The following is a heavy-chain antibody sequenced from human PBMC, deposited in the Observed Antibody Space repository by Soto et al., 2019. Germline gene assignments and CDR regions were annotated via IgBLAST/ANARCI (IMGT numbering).Heavy chain of an antibody. CDR1: GFTFSNAW. CDR2: IKSKTDGGTT. V-gene: IGHV3-15*01. CDR3: TTEEVTMVRGVSDYGMDV. J-gene: IGHJ6*02. D-gene: IGHD3-10*01. Sequence: LRLSCAASGFTFSNAWMSWVRQAPGKGLEWVGRIKSKTDGGTTDYAAPVKGRFTISRDDSKSTLYLQMNSLKTEDTAVYYCTTEEVTMVRGVSDYGMDVWGQGTTVTVSS.